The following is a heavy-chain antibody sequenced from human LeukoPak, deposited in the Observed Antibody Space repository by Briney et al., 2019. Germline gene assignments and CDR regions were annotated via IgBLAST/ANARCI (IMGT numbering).Heavy chain of an antibody. CDR1: GGSFSGYY. J-gene: IGHJ4*02. D-gene: IGHD3/OR15-3a*01. V-gene: IGHV4-34*01. Sequence: LETLSLTCAVYGGSFSGYYWSWIRQPPGKGLEWIGEINHSGSTNYNPSLKSRVTISVDTSKNQFSLKLSSVTAADTAVYYCARQTGSGLFILPGGQGTLVTASS. CDR2: INHSGST. CDR3: ARQTGSGLFILP.